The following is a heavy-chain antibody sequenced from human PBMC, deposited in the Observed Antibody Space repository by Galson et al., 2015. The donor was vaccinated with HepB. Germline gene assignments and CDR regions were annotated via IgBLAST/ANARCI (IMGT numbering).Heavy chain of an antibody. CDR1: GGSIISDSHY. J-gene: IGHJ5*01. CDR3: ARAVVPAAPSDS. Sequence: ETLSLTCTVSGGSIISDSHYWGWIRQSPGKGLEWIGSMSHSGSTYDNPSLKSRVTVSVDTSKSQFSLKLSSVTAADSAIYFCARAVVPAAPSDSWGQGTLVTVSS. CDR2: MSHSGST. V-gene: IGHV4-39*01. D-gene: IGHD2-2*01.